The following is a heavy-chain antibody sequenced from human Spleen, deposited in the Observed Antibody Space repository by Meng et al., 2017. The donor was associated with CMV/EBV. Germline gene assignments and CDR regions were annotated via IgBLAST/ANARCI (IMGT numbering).Heavy chain of an antibody. CDR3: ARVQWLVYYFDY. Sequence: CTVSGGYVSGGGYYWSWIRQCPGKGLEWIGYIYDSGNTYYNPSLKNRVTISVDTSKNQFSLKVNSVTAADTAVYYCARVQWLVYYFDYWGQETLVTVSS. CDR2: IYDSGNT. J-gene: IGHJ4*02. V-gene: IGHV4-31*02. D-gene: IGHD6-19*01. CDR1: GGYVSGGGYY.